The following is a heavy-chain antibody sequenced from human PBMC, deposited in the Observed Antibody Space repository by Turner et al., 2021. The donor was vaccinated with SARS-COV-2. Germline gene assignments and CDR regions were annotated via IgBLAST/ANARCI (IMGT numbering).Heavy chain of an antibody. D-gene: IGHD5-18*01. Sequence: QVQLQESGPGLVKPSQTLSLTCTVSGGSISSGGYYWSWSGQHPGKGLEWIVNSYYSRSTYYNSSFKRRVITTVETTKKKYSLKMICVTAADTAVYYCGGQLWLRGALDIWGQGTMVTVSS. J-gene: IGHJ3*02. CDR3: GGQLWLRGALDI. V-gene: IGHV4-31*03. CDR1: GGSISSGGYY. CDR2: SYYSRST.